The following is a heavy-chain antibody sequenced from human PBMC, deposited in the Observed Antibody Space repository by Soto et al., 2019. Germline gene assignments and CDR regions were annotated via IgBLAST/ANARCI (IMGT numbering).Heavy chain of an antibody. D-gene: IGHD6-13*01. Sequence: QVQLLESGGGVVQPGRSLRLSCAASGFTFSSYGMHWVRQAPGKGLEWVAVISYDGSNKYYADSVKGRFTISRDNSKNKRYLQVHSLRADDPAVYYCAKCERPSIAAAVQLCDYWGQGSLVTVAS. V-gene: IGHV3-30*18. CDR1: GFTFSSYG. CDR2: ISYDGSNK. J-gene: IGHJ4*02. CDR3: AKCERPSIAAAVQLCDY.